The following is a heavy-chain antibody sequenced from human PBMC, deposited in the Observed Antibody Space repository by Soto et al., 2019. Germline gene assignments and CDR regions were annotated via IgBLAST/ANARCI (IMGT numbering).Heavy chain of an antibody. CDR1: GFTFDDYA. Sequence: PGGSLRLSCAASGFTFDDYAMHWVRQAPGKGLEWVSGISWNSGSIGYADSVKGRFTISRDNAKNSLYLQMNSLRAEDTALYYCAKDSSFDPQGYSYGRELYFDYWGQGTLVTVSS. CDR3: AKDSSFDPQGYSYGRELYFDY. J-gene: IGHJ4*02. V-gene: IGHV3-9*01. CDR2: ISWNSGSI. D-gene: IGHD5-18*01.